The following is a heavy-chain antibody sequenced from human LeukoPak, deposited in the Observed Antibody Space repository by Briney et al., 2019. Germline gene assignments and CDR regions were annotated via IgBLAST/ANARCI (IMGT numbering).Heavy chain of an antibody. CDR2: INPNSGGT. CDR1: GYTFTGYY. CDR3: ARSEGPAAINYYYLDV. V-gene: IGHV1-2*02. D-gene: IGHD2-2*02. J-gene: IGHJ6*03. Sequence: ASVKVSCQASGYTFTGYYMHWVRQAPGQGNDWMGWINPNSGGTNYAQKFPGRVTMTRDTSISTAYMELTRLRSDDTAVYNCARSEGPAAINYYYLDVWGKGITVSGSS.